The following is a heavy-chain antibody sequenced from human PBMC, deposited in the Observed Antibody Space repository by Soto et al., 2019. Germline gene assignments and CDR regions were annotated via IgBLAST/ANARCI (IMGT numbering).Heavy chain of an antibody. J-gene: IGHJ5*02. V-gene: IGHV3-48*01. CDR1: GFTFSTYN. CDR2: ISSSSSTI. Sequence: EVQLVESGGGLVQPGGSLRLSCAASGFTFSTYNMQWVRQAPGKGLEWVSYISSSSSTIHYADSVKGRFSVSRDNAKNSLYLQVNSLRAEDTAVYYCARDSGSWPSWFDPWGQGTQVTVSS. D-gene: IGHD1-26*01. CDR3: ARDSGSWPSWFDP.